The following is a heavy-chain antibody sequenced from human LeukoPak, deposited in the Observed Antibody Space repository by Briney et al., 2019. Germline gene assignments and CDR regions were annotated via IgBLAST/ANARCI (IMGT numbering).Heavy chain of an antibody. Sequence: GGSLRPSCAASGFTVSDNDIKWVRQAPGKGLEWVSLIYADGTTHYTDSVKGRFSISRDNSGNTVYLQMNSLRGEDTAVYYCARRSVPGRPGYWGQGTLVTVSS. D-gene: IGHD6-6*01. CDR2: IYADGTT. CDR3: ARRSVPGRPGY. J-gene: IGHJ4*02. V-gene: IGHV3-66*04. CDR1: GFTVSDND.